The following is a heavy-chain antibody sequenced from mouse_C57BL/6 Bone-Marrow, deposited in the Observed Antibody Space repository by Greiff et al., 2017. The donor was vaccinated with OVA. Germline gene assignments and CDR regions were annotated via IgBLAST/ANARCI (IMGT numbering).Heavy chain of an antibody. CDR2: ISDGGSYT. CDR3: ARDRWLLPLYAMDY. Sequence: EVQRVESGGGLVKPGGSLKLSCAASGFTFSSYAMSWVRQTPEKRLEWVATISDGGSYTYYPDNVKGRFTISRDNAKNNLYLQMSHLKSEDTAMYYCARDRWLLPLYAMDYWGQGTSVTVSS. V-gene: IGHV5-4*01. D-gene: IGHD2-3*01. J-gene: IGHJ4*01. CDR1: GFTFSSYA.